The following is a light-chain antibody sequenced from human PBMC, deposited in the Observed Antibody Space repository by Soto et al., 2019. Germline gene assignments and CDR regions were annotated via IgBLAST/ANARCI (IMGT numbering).Light chain of an antibody. V-gene: IGLV2-14*01. Sequence: QSVLTQPASWSGSPGQSITISCTGTSSDVGGYNYVSWYQQHPGKAPKLMIYDVSNRPSGVSNRFSGSKSGNTASLTISGLQAEDEADYYCSSYTSSSVYVFGTGTKVTVL. CDR2: DVS. CDR1: SSDVGGYNY. CDR3: SSYTSSSVYV. J-gene: IGLJ1*01.